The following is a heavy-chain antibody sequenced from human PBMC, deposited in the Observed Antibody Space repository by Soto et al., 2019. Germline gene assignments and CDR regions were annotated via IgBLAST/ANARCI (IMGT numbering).Heavy chain of an antibody. V-gene: IGHV3-11*06. CDR2: ISINSNHK. J-gene: IGHJ4*02. D-gene: IGHD2-15*01. Sequence: QIKLVESGGGLVKPGGSLRLSCAASGFTFSDFYMTWVRQAPGKGLEWLSYISINSNHKEYGDSVKGRHTISRDNAKNMLYLQMNSLRADDTAVYYCVRGGGGGQFGYWGQGTLVTVSS. CDR1: GFTFSDFY. CDR3: VRGGGGGQFGY.